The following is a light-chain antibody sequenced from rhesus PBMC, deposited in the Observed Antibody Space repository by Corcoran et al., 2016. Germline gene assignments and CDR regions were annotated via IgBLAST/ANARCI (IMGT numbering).Light chain of an antibody. CDR1: QDINNY. V-gene: IGKV1-66*01. CDR3: QHYNTLPPT. J-gene: IGKJ4*01. CDR2: EAS. Sequence: DIQMTQSPSSLSASVGDRITITCRASQDINNYLSWYQKKPGKAPKTLIYEASSLETGVPSRFSGSRAGTDYTLTISSLQPEDIATYYCQHYNTLPPTFGGWTKVELK.